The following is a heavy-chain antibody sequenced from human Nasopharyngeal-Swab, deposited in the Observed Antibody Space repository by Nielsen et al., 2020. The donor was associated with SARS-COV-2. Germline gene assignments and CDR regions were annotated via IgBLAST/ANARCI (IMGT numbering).Heavy chain of an antibody. Sequence: LSLTCAASGFTFSSYSMNWVRQAPGKGLEWVSSISSSSSYIYYADSVKGRFTISRDNAKNSLYLQMNSLRAEDTAVYYCARVGGIAAAGTSYYYYYMDVWGKGTTVTVSS. CDR3: ARVGGIAAAGTSYYYYYMDV. CDR1: GFTFSSYS. V-gene: IGHV3-21*01. J-gene: IGHJ6*03. D-gene: IGHD6-13*01. CDR2: ISSSSSYI.